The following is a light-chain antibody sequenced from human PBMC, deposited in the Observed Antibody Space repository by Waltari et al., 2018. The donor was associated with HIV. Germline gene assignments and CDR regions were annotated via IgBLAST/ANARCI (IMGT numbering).Light chain of an antibody. Sequence: DIQMTQSPSTLPASVGDRVTITCRASQSISAWLAWYQQKPGKAPKLLIYRMSSLESGVPSRFSGSGSGTEFTLTISSLQPDDFATYYCQQYSNYQGTFGQGTKVEIK. J-gene: IGKJ1*01. CDR2: RMS. CDR1: QSISAW. CDR3: QQYSNYQGT. V-gene: IGKV1-5*03.